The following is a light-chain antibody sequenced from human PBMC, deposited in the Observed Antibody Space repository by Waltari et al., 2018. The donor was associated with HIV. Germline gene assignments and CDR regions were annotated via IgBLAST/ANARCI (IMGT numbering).Light chain of an antibody. CDR1: QTITDK. J-gene: IGKJ3*01. V-gene: IGKV1-39*01. Sequence: DIQMTQSPSSLSAFVGDRVTITCRSSQTITDKLNWYQQKPGEAPKVLIYDASTLETGVPSRFSGSGSGTEFTLIISSLQDDDFASYFCQQSFRSPLTFGPGTKVD. CDR3: QQSFRSPLT. CDR2: DAS.